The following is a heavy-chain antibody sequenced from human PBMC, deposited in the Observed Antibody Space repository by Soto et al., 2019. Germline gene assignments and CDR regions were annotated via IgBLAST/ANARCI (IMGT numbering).Heavy chain of an antibody. D-gene: IGHD4-17*01. J-gene: IGHJ4*02. CDR2: IYYSGST. CDR3: ARRDYGDYISF. V-gene: IGHV4-39*01. Sequence: SETLSLTCTVSGGSISSSSYYWGWIRQPPGKGLEWIGSIYYSGSTYYNPSLKSRVTISVDTSKNQFSLKLSSVTAADTAVYYCARRDYGDYISFWGQGTLVTVPQ. CDR1: GGSISSSSYY.